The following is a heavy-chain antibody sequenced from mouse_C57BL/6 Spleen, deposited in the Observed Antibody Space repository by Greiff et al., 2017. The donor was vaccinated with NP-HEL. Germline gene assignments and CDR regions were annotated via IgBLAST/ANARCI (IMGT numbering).Heavy chain of an antibody. Sequence: QVQLKQSGAELARPGASVKLSCKASGYTFTSYGISWVKQRTGQGLEWIGEIYPRSGNTYYNEKFKGKATLTADKSSSTAYMELRSLTSEDSAVYFCARRRRPYAMDYWGQGTSVTVSS. V-gene: IGHV1-81*01. CDR1: GYTFTSYG. CDR3: ARRRRPYAMDY. CDR2: IYPRSGNT. J-gene: IGHJ4*01.